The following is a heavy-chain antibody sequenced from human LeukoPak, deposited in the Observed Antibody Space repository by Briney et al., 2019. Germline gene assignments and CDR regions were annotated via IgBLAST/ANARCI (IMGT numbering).Heavy chain of an antibody. J-gene: IGHJ4*02. Sequence: GGSLRLSCTASGFTFGDYAMSWFRQAPGKGLEWVAVISYDGSNKYYADSVKGRFTISRDNSKNTLYLQMNSLRAEDTAVYYCARAAWESSFDYWGQGTLVTVSS. CDR2: ISYDGSNK. CDR1: GFTFGDYA. CDR3: ARAAWESSFDY. V-gene: IGHV3-30-3*01. D-gene: IGHD1-26*01.